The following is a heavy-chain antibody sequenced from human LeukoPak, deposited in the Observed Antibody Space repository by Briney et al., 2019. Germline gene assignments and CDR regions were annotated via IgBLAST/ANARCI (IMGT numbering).Heavy chain of an antibody. V-gene: IGHV4-4*02. J-gene: IGHJ4*02. CDR3: ARDLAGIAVAGTGDGIDY. CDR1: GGSISSSNW. CDR2: IYHSGST. D-gene: IGHD6-19*01. Sequence: PSETLSLTCAVSGGSISSSNWWSWVRQPPGKGLEWIGEIYHSGSTNYNPSLKSRVTISVDKSKNQFSLKLSSVTAADTAVYYCARDLAGIAVAGTGDGIDYWGQGTLVTVSS.